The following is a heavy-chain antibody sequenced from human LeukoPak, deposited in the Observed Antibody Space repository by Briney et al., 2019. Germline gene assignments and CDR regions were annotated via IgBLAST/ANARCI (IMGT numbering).Heavy chain of an antibody. D-gene: IGHD3-22*01. V-gene: IGHV4-34*01. CDR3: VAYYYDSNGYYFVDY. CDR1: GGSFSGYY. CDR2: INHRGST. Sequence: SETLSLTCGVHGGSFSGYYWSGIRQPPGKGREWIGDINHRGSTNYKPSLKSRVTISVDTSKNQYSLKLSSVTAADTAVYYCVAYYYDSNGYYFVDYWGQGTLVTVSS. J-gene: IGHJ4*02.